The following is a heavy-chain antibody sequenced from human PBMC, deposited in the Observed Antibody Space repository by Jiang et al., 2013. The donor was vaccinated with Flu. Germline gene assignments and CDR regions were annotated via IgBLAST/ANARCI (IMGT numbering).Heavy chain of an antibody. D-gene: IGHD3-16*01. CDR3: AREGPGGFDY. J-gene: IGHJ4*02. Sequence: GGFVQPGGSLRLSCVASGFTFSSYWMSWVRQAPGKGLEWVANIRQDGSEKSYVDSVKGRFTMSRDNAKNSLYLQMNSLRAEDTAVYYCAREGPGGFDYWGQGTLVTVSS. CDR1: GFTFSSYW. V-gene: IGHV3-7*03. CDR2: IRQDGSEK.